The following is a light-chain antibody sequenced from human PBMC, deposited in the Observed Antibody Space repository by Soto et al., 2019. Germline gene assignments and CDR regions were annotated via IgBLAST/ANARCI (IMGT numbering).Light chain of an antibody. J-gene: IGLJ3*02. Sequence: QSVLTQPASVSGSPGQSITISCTGTSSDVGGYNYVSWYQQHPGKAPKLMIYEVSNRPSGVSNRFSGSKSGNTASLTISGLQAEDEADYYCSSYTSSSNGVFGGGTKVTVL. CDR2: EVS. CDR3: SSYTSSSNGV. CDR1: SSDVGGYNY. V-gene: IGLV2-14*01.